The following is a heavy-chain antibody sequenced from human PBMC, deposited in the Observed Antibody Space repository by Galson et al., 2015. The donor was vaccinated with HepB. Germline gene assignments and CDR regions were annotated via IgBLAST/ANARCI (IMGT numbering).Heavy chain of an antibody. J-gene: IGHJ5*02. V-gene: IGHV3-30-3*01. D-gene: IGHD6-13*01. Sequence: SLRLSCAASGFTFSSYAMHWVRQAPGKGLEWVAVISYDGSNKYYADSVKGRFTISRDNSKNTLYLQMNSLRAEDTAVYYCARAPPDAAAFNWFDPWGQGTLVTVSS. CDR3: ARAPPDAAAFNWFDP. CDR1: GFTFSSYA. CDR2: ISYDGSNK.